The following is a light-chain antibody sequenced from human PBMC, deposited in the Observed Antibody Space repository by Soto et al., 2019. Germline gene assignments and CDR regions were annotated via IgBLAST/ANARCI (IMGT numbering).Light chain of an antibody. CDR1: QSVGGS. Sequence: DIVFTQSRVTLSLSAGERATLSCRASQSVGGSLAWYQQRPGQAPRLLVYHTSNRATGIPDRFSASGSGTDFTLTISRLEPEDFAVYYCQQYESSPRKFGQGTKVDIK. CDR3: QQYESSPRK. V-gene: IGKV3-20*01. J-gene: IGKJ1*01. CDR2: HTS.